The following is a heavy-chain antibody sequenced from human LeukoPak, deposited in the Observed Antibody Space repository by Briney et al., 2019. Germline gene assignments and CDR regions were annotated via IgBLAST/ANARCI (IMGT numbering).Heavy chain of an antibody. D-gene: IGHD6-13*01. CDR1: GFTFSSHW. V-gene: IGHV3-74*01. CDR2: IKSDGSST. CDR3: VKGIEY. Sequence: GGSLRLSCAASGFTFSSHWMHWVRHAPGKGLVWVSRIKSDGSSTSYADSVKGRFTISRDNGKNMLYLQMNSLRVEDTAVYYCVKGIEYWGQGTLVTVSS. J-gene: IGHJ4*02.